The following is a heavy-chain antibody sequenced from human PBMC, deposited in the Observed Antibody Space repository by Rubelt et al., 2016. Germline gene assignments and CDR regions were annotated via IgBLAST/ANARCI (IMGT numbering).Heavy chain of an antibody. CDR2: ITPSLNFA. V-gene: IGHV1-69*02. Sequence: KVSCVASGDTLSTSSITCVRQVHGQGLEWMGRITPSLNFATYAQRFQGRVTITADKSTNTANLELTRLTSDDTALYYCAMRGATETCGDYYYCGLDVWGQGTTVTVSS. J-gene: IGHJ6*02. CDR3: AMRGATETCGDYYYCGLDV. D-gene: IGHD1-26*01. CDR1: GDTLSTSS.